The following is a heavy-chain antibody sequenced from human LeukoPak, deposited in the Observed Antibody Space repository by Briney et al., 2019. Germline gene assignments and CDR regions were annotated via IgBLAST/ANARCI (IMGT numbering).Heavy chain of an antibody. D-gene: IGHD6-6*01. V-gene: IGHV1-2*02. CDR3: ARDLDASSSLDY. J-gene: IGHJ4*02. CDR1: GYTFTGYY. CDR2: INPNSGGT. Sequence: ASVKVSCKASGYTFTGYYMHWVRQAPGQGLEWMGWINPNSGGTNYAQKFQGRVTMTRDTSIITAYMELSRLRSDDTAVYYCARDLDASSSLDYWGQGTLVTVSS.